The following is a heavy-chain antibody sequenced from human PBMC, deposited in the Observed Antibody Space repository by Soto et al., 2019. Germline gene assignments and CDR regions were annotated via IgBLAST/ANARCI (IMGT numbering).Heavy chain of an antibody. CDR1: GGTFSNYA. CDR3: ARGAAFDNRGCPSDN. CDR2: ILPVYGST. Sequence: QVRLVQSGAEVKEHGSSVTVSCKSSGGTFSNYAVNWARQAPGQGLEWMGGILPVYGSTNFAHKIQVRAALTADESASTAYMELKNLISEEAAGYYCARGAAFDNRGCPSDNWGQGTRVTVSS. D-gene: IGHD3-22*01. V-gene: IGHV1-69*01. J-gene: IGHJ4*02.